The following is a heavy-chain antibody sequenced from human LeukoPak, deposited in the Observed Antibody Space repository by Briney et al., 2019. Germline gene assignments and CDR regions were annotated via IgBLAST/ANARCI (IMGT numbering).Heavy chain of an antibody. CDR2: INPNSGGT. V-gene: IGHV1-2*02. J-gene: IGHJ4*02. CDR3: ARDLFGIVVVPAAMGY. CDR1: GYTFTGYY. D-gene: IGHD2-2*01. Sequence: ASVKVSCKASGYTFTGYYMHWARQAPGQGLEWMGWINPNSGGTNYAQKFQGRVTMTRDTSISTAYMELSRLRSDDTAVYYCARDLFGIVVVPAAMGYWGQGTLVTVSS.